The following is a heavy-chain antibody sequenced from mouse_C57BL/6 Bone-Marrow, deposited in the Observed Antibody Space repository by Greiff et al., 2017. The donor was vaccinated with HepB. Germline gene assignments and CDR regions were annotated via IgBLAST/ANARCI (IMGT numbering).Heavy chain of an antibody. V-gene: IGHV1-15*01. CDR2: IDPETGGT. J-gene: IGHJ3*01. D-gene: IGHD2-3*01. CDR1: GYTFTDYE. Sequence: VHLVESGAELVRPGASVTLSCKASGYTFTDYEMHWVKQTPVHGLEWIGAIDPETGGTAYNQKFKGKAILTADKSSSTAYMGLRSLTSEDSAVYYCTRSDDGYYRYWFAYWGQGTLVTVSA. CDR3: TRSDDGYYRYWFAY.